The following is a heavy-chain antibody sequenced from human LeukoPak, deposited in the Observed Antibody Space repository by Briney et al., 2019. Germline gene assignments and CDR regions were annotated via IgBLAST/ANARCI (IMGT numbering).Heavy chain of an antibody. J-gene: IGHJ6*02. CDR1: GGTFSSYA. V-gene: IGHV1-69*01. Sequence: SVKVSCKASGGTFSSYAISWVRQAPGQGLEWMGGIIPIFGTANYAQKFQGRVTITADESTSTAYMELSSLRSEDTAVYYCARGALPYCTNGVGYHYYYYGMDVWGQGTTVTVSS. CDR3: ARGALPYCTNGVGYHYYYYGMDV. CDR2: IIPIFGTA. D-gene: IGHD2-8*01.